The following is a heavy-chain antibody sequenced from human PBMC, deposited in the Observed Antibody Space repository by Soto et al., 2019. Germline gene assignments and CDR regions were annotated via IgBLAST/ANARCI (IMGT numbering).Heavy chain of an antibody. V-gene: IGHV1-18*01. CDR2: ISAYNGNT. Sequence: QVQLVQSGDEVKKPGASVKVSCKASGYTFTSYGISWVRQAPGQGLEWMGWISAYNGNTNYAQKLQCRVTMTTDTSTSTANMELRSLRSDDRAGYYCAIEGPPVLDWGQGTLVTVSS. CDR3: AIEGPPVLD. J-gene: IGHJ4*02. CDR1: GYTFTSYG.